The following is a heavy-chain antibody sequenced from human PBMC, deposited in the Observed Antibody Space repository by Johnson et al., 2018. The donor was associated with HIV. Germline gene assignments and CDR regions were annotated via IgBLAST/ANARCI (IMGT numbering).Heavy chain of an antibody. V-gene: IGHV3-7*01. J-gene: IGHJ3*02. Sequence: VQLVESGGGVVQPGGSLRLSCAASGFTLNSYGMHWVRQAPGKGLEWVANIKHDGSEKYYVDSVKGRFTISRDNAKNTLYLQMNSLRAEDTAVYYCASTSSGWFYAFDIWGQGTMVTVSS. CDR1: GFTLNSYG. D-gene: IGHD6-19*01. CDR2: IKHDGSEK. CDR3: ASTSSGWFYAFDI.